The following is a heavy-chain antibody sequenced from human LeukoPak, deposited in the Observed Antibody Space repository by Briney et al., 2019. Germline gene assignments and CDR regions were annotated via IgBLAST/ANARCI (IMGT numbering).Heavy chain of an antibody. CDR2: INGDGTRT. Sequence: PGGSLRLSCAASGFTFSSYWMHWVRQAPGRGLVWVSRINGDGTRTNYADSVKGRFAISRDNAENSLYLQMNSLKAEDTAVYYCATSRVFDYWGQGALVIVSS. J-gene: IGHJ4*02. CDR1: GFTFSSYW. CDR3: ATSRVFDY. V-gene: IGHV3-74*01.